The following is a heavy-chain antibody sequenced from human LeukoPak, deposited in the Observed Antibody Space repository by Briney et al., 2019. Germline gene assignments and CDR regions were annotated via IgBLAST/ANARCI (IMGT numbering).Heavy chain of an antibody. J-gene: IGHJ6*02. V-gene: IGHV3-23*01. CDR2: LTDNGNTT. CDR3: ARDSPNYDILTGYRYGMDV. Sequence: GGSLRLSCAASGFTFSSYAMNWVRLAPGTGLQWVSALTDNGNTTYYADSVKGRFTISRDNSKNTLYLQMNSLRAEDTAVYYCARDSPNYDILTGYRYGMDVWGQGTTVTVSS. D-gene: IGHD3-9*01. CDR1: GFTFSSYA.